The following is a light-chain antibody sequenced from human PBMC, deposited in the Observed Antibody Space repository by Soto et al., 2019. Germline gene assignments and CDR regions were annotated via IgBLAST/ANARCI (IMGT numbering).Light chain of an antibody. Sequence: QSVLTQPPSVSGAPGQRVTISCTGSTSNIGAPFDVHWYQHLPGTAPRLLIYANNNRPSGVPDRFSGSKSGTSASLAITGLQADDEADYYCSSYTRSSTEVFGTGTKVTVL. CDR2: ANN. J-gene: IGLJ1*01. V-gene: IGLV1-40*01. CDR3: SSYTRSSTEV. CDR1: TSNIGAPFD.